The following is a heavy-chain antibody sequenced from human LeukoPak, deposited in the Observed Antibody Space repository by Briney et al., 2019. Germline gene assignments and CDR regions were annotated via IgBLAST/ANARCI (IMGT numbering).Heavy chain of an antibody. Sequence: PSETLSLTCTVSGYSISSGYYWGWIRQPPGKGLEWIGSLYHSGSTYYNPSLKSRVTISVDTSKNQFSLKLSSVTAADTAVYYCARGRGDIVVVPAAILLSQLDYRGQGTLVTVSS. J-gene: IGHJ4*02. V-gene: IGHV4-38-2*02. CDR1: GYSISSGYY. CDR3: ARGRGDIVVVPAAILLSQLDY. D-gene: IGHD2-2*02. CDR2: LYHSGST.